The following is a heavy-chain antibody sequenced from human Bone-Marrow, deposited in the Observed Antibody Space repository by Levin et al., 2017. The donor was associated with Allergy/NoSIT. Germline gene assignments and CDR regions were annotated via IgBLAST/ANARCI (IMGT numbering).Heavy chain of an antibody. CDR3: AKDIGCSSTSCYSTYFDY. CDR2: ISWNSGSI. J-gene: IGHJ4*02. D-gene: IGHD2-2*01. V-gene: IGHV3-9*01. CDR1: GFTFDDYA. Sequence: SCAASGFTFDDYAMHWVRQAPGKGLEWVSGISWNSGSIGYADSVKGRFTISRDNAKNSLYLQMNSLRAEDTALYYCAKDIGCSSTSCYSTYFDYWGQGTLVTVSS.